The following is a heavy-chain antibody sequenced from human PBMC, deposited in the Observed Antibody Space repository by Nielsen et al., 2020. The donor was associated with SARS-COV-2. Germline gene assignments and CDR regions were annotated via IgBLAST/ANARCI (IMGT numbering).Heavy chain of an antibody. CDR1: GGIFSSYA. CDR3: ARDRPTDSSGWQFSIDY. J-gene: IGHJ4*02. D-gene: IGHD6-19*01. CDR2: IIPIFGTA. Sequence: SVKVSCKASGGIFSSYAISWVRQAPGQGLEWMGGIIPIFGTANYAQKFQGRVTITADESTSTAYMELSSLRSEDTAVYYCARDRPTDSSGWQFSIDYWGQGTLVTVSS. V-gene: IGHV1-69*13.